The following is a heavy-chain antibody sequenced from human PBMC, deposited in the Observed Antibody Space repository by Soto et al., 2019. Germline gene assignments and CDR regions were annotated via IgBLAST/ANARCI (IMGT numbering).Heavy chain of an antibody. CDR1: GFTFGNYA. D-gene: IGHD2-21*01. CDR2: ISGSGDRT. CDR3: AKDTVAIRSFYFDS. V-gene: IGHV3-23*01. Sequence: GGSLRLSCEASGFTFGNYAMTWVRQAPGKGLEWVSTISGSGDRTYYADSVTGRFTISRDNSKNTLYLQMHSLGVEDTAVYFCAKDTVAIRSFYFDSWAQGTLVTISS. J-gene: IGHJ4*02.